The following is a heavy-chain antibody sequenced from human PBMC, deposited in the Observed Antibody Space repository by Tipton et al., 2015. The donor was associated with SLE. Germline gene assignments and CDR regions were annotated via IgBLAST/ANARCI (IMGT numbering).Heavy chain of an antibody. Sequence: TLSLTCTVSGGSIRSYYWSWIRQPAGKGMEWIGRIYPSGRPNYNPSLKSRFTMSVDTSKNHFSLKLTSVTAADTAVYYCARVSVTNYYLDYWGRGTLVTVSS. CDR2: IYPSGRP. CDR1: GGSIRSYY. J-gene: IGHJ4*02. V-gene: IGHV4-4*07. CDR3: ARVSVTNYYLDY. D-gene: IGHD4-17*01.